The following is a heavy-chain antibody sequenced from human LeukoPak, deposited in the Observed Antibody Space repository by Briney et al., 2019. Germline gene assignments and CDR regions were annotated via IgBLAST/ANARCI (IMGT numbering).Heavy chain of an antibody. V-gene: IGHV1-3*01. CDR1: GYTFTSYA. D-gene: IGHD2-8*01. J-gene: IGHJ4*02. Sequence: GASVKVSCKASGYTFTSYAMHWVRQAPGQRLEWMGWINAGNGNTKYSQKFQGRVTIARDTSASTAYMELSSLRSEDTAVYYCARGPVGMVAHFDYWGQGTLVTVSS. CDR3: ARGPVGMVAHFDY. CDR2: INAGNGNT.